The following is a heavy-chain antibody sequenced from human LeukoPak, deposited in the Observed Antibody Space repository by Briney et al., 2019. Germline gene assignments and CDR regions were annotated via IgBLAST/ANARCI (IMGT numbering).Heavy chain of an antibody. CDR3: ARGPPFTIFGVVISPDFDY. V-gene: IGHV1-18*01. J-gene: IGHJ4*02. CDR1: GYTFTSYG. D-gene: IGHD3-3*01. CDR2: ISAYNGNT. Sequence: ASVKVSCKASGYTFTSYGISWVRQAPGQGLEWMGWISAYNGNTNYAQKLQGRVTMTTDTSTSTAYMELRSLRSDDTAVYYCARGPPFTIFGVVISPDFDYWGQGTLVTVSS.